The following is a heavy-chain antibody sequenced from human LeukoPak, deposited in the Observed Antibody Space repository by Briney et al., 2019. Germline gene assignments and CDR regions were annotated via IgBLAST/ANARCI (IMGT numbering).Heavy chain of an antibody. D-gene: IGHD3-10*01. CDR2: ISGSGGST. CDR3: AKTPRSGSRLEFFDY. J-gene: IGHJ4*02. CDR1: GFTFDDYA. Sequence: GGSLRLSCAASGFTFDDYAMHWVRQAPGKGLEWVSGISGSGGSTYYADSVRGRFTISRDNSKNTLYLQLNSLRAEDTAVYYCAKTPRSGSRLEFFDYWGQGTLVTVSS. V-gene: IGHV3-23*01.